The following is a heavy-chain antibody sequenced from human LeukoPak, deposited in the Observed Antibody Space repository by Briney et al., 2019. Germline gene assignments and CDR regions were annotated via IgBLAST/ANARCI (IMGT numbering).Heavy chain of an antibody. V-gene: IGHV4-39*07. Sequence: SETLSLTCTVSGGSISSITYYWGWIRQPPGKGLEWVGHMYYRGNTFYNPSLKSRVTISVDTSKNQFSLKLRSVTAADTAVYYCARLVVGAIYYFDYWGQGTLVTVSS. CDR2: MYYRGNT. D-gene: IGHD1-26*01. J-gene: IGHJ4*02. CDR3: ARLVVGAIYYFDY. CDR1: GGSISSITYY.